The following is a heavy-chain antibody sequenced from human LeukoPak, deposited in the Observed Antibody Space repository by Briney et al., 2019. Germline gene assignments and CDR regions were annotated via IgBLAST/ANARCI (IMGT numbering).Heavy chain of an antibody. D-gene: IGHD4/OR15-4a*01. V-gene: IGHV4-39*01. CDR2: IYYTGST. CDR1: GDSVSNNNFY. J-gene: IGHJ5*02. CDR3: AKQPPYGAYNWFDP. Sequence: KASETLSLTCTVSGDSVSNNNFYWGWVRQPPGKGLEWIGSIYYTGSTYYNPSLKSRLTISIDTSKNQFSLKLISVSAADTAVYYCAKQPPYGAYNWFDPWGQGTLVTVSS.